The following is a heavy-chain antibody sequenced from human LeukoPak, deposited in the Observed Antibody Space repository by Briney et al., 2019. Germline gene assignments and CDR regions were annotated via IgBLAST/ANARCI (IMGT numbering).Heavy chain of an antibody. CDR1: GGSISSYY. J-gene: IGHJ4*02. CDR3: ARPSNFRASPYYFDY. CDR2: INHSGST. V-gene: IGHV4-34*01. Sequence: PSETLSLTCTVSGGSISSYYWSWIRQPPGKGLEWIGEINHSGSTNYNPSLKSRVTISVDTSKNQFSLKLSSVTAADTAVYYCARPSNFRASPYYFDYWGQGTLVTVSS. D-gene: IGHD2/OR15-2a*01.